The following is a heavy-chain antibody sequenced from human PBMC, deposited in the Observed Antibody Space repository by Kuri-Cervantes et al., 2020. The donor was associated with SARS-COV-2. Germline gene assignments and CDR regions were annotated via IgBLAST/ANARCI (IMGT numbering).Heavy chain of an antibody. CDR1: GFTFSIYG. CDR2: ISGSGGST. Sequence: GGSLRLSCAASGFTFSIYGMSWVRQAPGKGLEWVSGISGSGGSTYYADSVKGRFTISRENAKNSLYLQMNTLRAGDTAVYYCAREGGRDSSGYSYGMDVWGQGTTVTVSS. J-gene: IGHJ6*02. V-gene: IGHV3-23*01. CDR3: AREGGRDSSGYSYGMDV. D-gene: IGHD3-22*01.